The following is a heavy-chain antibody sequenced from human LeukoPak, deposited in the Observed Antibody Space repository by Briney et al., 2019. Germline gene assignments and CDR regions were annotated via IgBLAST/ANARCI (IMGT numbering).Heavy chain of an antibody. V-gene: IGHV3-73*01. D-gene: IGHD3-16*02. CDR2: IRSKANSYAT. CDR1: GFTFGGSA. CDR3: TSLGGFGGVIVSNY. Sequence: GGSPRLSCAASGFTFGGSAMHWVRQASGKGLEWVGRIRSKANSYATAYAASVKGRFTISRDDSKNTAYLQMNSLKTEDTAVYYCTSLGGFGGVIVSNYWGQGTLVTVSS. J-gene: IGHJ4*02.